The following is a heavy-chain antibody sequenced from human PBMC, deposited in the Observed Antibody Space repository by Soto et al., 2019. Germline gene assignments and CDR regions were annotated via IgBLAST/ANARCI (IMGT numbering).Heavy chain of an antibody. Sequence: GESLKISCKGSGYSFAGYWITWVRQKPGKGLEWMGRIDPSDSQTYYSPSFRGHVTISATKSITTVFLQWSSLRASDTAMYYCARQIYDSDTGPNFQYYFDSWSQGTPVTVSS. CDR2: IDPSDSQT. J-gene: IGHJ4*02. CDR3: ARQIYDSDTGPNFQYYFDS. CDR1: GYSFAGYW. V-gene: IGHV5-10-1*01. D-gene: IGHD3-22*01.